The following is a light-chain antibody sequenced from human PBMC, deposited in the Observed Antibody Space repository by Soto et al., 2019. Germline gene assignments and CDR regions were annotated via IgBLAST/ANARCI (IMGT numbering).Light chain of an antibody. CDR2: GAS. CDR1: ESVSRY. CDR3: QQYNNWPQT. J-gene: IGKJ1*01. Sequence: EIVMTQSPATLSVSPGERATLSCRASESVSRYLAWYQQKPGQAPRLLIYGASTRATGIPARFSGSGSGTEFTLTISSLQSEDFAVYYCQQYNNWPQTFGQGTKVDIK. V-gene: IGKV3-15*01.